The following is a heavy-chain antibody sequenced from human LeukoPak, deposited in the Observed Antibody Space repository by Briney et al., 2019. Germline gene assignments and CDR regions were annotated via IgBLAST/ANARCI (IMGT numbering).Heavy chain of an antibody. Sequence: WVHHGRGQRLEKKGRIIPVLGIANYAQKFQGRVTITADKSTSTAYMGLSSLRSEDTAVYYCARSATYYYGSGKTRIALFDYWGQGTLVTVSS. CDR2: IIPVLGIA. D-gene: IGHD3-10*01. J-gene: IGHJ4*02. V-gene: IGHV1-69*02. CDR3: ARSATYYYGSGKTRIALFDY.